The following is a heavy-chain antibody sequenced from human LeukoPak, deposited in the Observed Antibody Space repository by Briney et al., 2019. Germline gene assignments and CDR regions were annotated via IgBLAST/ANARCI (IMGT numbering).Heavy chain of an antibody. CDR1: GYTFTGYY. Sequence: GASVKVSCKASGYTFTGYYMHWVRQAPGQGLEWXXXXXXNSGGTNYAQKFQGRVTMTRDTSISTAYMELSRLRSDDTAVYYCARGARGSGSYPPAVYYFDYWGQGTLVTVSS. V-gene: IGHV1-2*02. CDR3: ARGARGSGSYPPAVYYFDY. D-gene: IGHD3-10*01. J-gene: IGHJ4*02. CDR2: XXXNSGGT.